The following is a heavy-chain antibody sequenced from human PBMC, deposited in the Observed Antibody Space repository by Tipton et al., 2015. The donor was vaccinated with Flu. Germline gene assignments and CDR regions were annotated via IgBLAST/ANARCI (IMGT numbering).Heavy chain of an antibody. CDR2: VYHGGTT. D-gene: IGHD3-10*01. J-gene: IGHJ4*02. Sequence: TLSLTCAVSGDSIRNDYFWGWIRQPPGKGLEWIGCVYHGGTTYYNPSLKGRVALSLDTFNNQFSLKLTSVTAADTAVYFCATTTYYYGSGTHDYWGQGTLVTVSS. CDR3: ATTTYYYGSGTHDY. CDR1: GDSIRNDYF. V-gene: IGHV4-38-2*01.